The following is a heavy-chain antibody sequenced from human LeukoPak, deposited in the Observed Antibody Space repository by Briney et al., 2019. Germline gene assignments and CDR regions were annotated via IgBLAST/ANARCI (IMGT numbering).Heavy chain of an antibody. Sequence: GRSLRLFCATSGFTFDNYAMHWVRQAPGKGLEWVSGITWNSGSIAYADSVKGRFTISRDNAKNSMYLQMNSLTADDVAFYYCTRSTGWYNCFDYWGQGALVTVSS. CDR1: GFTFDNYA. J-gene: IGHJ4*02. V-gene: IGHV3-9*03. CDR2: ITWNSGSI. CDR3: TRSTGWYNCFDY. D-gene: IGHD6-19*01.